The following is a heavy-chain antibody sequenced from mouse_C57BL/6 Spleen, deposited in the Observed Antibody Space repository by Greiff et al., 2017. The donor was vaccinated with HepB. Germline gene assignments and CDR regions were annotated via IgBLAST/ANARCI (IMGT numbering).Heavy chain of an antibody. CDR2: IYPGSGST. CDR1: GYTFTSYW. Sequence: VQLQQPGAELVKPGASVKMSCKASGYTFTSYWITWVKQRPGQGLEWIGDIYPGSGSTNYNEKFKSKATLTVDTSSSTAYMQLSSLTSEDSAVYYCARSGAQLGRRYFDVWGTGTTATVSS. D-gene: IGHD4-1*02. CDR3: ARSGAQLGRRYFDV. V-gene: IGHV1-55*01. J-gene: IGHJ1*03.